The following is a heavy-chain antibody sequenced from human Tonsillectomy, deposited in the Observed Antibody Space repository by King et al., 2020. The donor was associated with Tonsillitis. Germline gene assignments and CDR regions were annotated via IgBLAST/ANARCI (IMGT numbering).Heavy chain of an antibody. CDR2: IYYSGST. Sequence: PLQESGPGLVKPSQTLSLTCTVSGGSISSGGYYWRWIRQHPGKGLEWIGYIYYSGSTYYNPSLKSRVTISVDTSKNQFSLKLSSVTAADTAVYYCARDLYCATTSCYPGYFDYWGQGTLVTVSS. D-gene: IGHD2-2*01. CDR1: GGSISSGGYY. CDR3: ARDLYCATTSCYPGYFDY. V-gene: IGHV4-31*03. J-gene: IGHJ4*02.